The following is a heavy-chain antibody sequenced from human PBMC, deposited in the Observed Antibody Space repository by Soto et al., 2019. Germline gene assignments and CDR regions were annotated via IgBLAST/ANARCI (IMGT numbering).Heavy chain of an antibody. CDR3: ARGPDH. V-gene: IGHV4-30-2*01. CDR1: GGSIIGGVDS. J-gene: IGHJ4*02. CDR2: MYHSGST. Sequence: ALSGTSAVSGGSIIGGVDSWSWIRQPPGKGLEWIGYMYHSGSTYHNPSLKSRVTISIDRSKNQFSLKLSSVTAAATAVYYSARGPDHWGQGILVTVSS.